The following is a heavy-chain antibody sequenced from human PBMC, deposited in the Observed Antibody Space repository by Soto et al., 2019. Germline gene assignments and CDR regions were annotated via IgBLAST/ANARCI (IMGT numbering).Heavy chain of an antibody. J-gene: IGHJ4*02. CDR2: IKPDGSEK. Sequence: GGAVRLSCAASGFTRSSHWMRWVRQAPGKRLEWVANIKPDGSEKYYVDSVKGRFTISRDNAKNSLHLQMNSLRAEDTAVYYCARVEVAGTNWCQGTLFTVSS. D-gene: IGHD6-19*01. CDR1: GFTRSSHW. CDR3: ARVEVAGTN. V-gene: IGHV3-7*05.